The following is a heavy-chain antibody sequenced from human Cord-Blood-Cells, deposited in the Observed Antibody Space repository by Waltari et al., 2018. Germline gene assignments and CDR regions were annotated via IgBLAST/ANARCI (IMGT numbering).Heavy chain of an antibody. D-gene: IGHD3-9*01. CDR1: GGTFSSYA. CDR3: AREVPYYDILTGYYFDY. CDR2: IIPIFGTA. J-gene: IGHJ4*02. Sequence: QVQLVQSGAEVKKPGSSVKVSCKASGGTFSSYAISWVRQAPGQGLEWMGGIIPIFGTANYAQKFQGRVTITADESTSTAYMELSSLRSEDTAVYYCAREVPYYDILTGYYFDYWGQGTLVTVSS. V-gene: IGHV1-69*01.